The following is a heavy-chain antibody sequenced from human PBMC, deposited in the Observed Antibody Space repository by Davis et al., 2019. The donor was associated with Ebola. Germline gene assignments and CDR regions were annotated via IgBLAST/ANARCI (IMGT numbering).Heavy chain of an antibody. CDR3: ARDLGVVVPVAALGGGLDV. CDR1: GVSIGSDDYY. D-gene: IGHD2-2*01. CDR2: ISDSGKT. V-gene: IGHV4-30-4*01. J-gene: IGHJ6*02. Sequence: SETLSLTCSVSGVSIGSDDYYWCLIRQSPGKGLEWIGYISDSGKTYYNPSLRSRLTISLDTSKIQVSLKLTSVTAAATAVYYCARDLGVVVPVAALGGGLDVWGQGTMVTVSS.